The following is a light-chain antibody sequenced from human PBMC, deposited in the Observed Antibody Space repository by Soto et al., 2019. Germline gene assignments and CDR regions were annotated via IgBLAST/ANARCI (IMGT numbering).Light chain of an antibody. V-gene: IGKV1-9*01. CDR2: GVS. CDR1: QVLSSY. CDR3: QQLNTYPLT. J-gene: IGKJ4*01. Sequence: DIQLTQSPSFLSASVRDRVTITCRASQVLSSYLAWYQQKPGKAPKLLIYGVSTLQSGVPSRFSGSGSGTEFTLTIGSLQPEDFATYYCQQLNTYPLTFGGGTKVEIK.